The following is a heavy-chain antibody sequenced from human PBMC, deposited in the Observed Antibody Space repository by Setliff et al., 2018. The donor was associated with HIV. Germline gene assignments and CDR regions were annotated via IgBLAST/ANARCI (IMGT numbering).Heavy chain of an antibody. V-gene: IGHV3-30*02. D-gene: IGHD3-22*01. CDR3: AKDRYYDSSGSPFDY. CDR1: ELTFSNYG. Sequence: GGSLRLSCAASELTFSNYGMHWVRQAPGKGLEWVAFINYDESYEYYADSVKGRFTISRDNSKNTLYLQMNSLRAEDTAVYYCAKDRYYDSSGSPFDYWGQGTLVTVSS. CDR2: INYDESYE. J-gene: IGHJ4*02.